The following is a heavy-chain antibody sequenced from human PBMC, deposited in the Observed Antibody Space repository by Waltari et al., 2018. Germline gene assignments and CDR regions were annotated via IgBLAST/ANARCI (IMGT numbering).Heavy chain of an antibody. V-gene: IGHV1-69*04. D-gene: IGHD1-26*01. CDR3: TRGEIRVEPNGAFDL. Sequence: QVQLVQSGAEVKTPGYSVNVHCQASGGTLDNYVIHWVRQAPGHGLEWLGRIFTTPGLVTFAEKFHGRVAFTAHSSTTTAHMELSNLQLDDTAVYFCTRGEIRVEPNGAFDLWGQGTVVAVSS. J-gene: IGHJ3*01. CDR1: GGTLDNYV. CDR2: IFTTPGLV.